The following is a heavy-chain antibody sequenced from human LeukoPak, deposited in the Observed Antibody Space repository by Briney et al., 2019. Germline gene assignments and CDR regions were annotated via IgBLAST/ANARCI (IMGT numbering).Heavy chain of an antibody. D-gene: IGHD6-13*01. CDR2: ISSSSSYI. V-gene: IGHV3-21*01. CDR3: ARDAAAAGTPYFDY. J-gene: IGHJ4*02. CDR1: GFTFSSYS. Sequence: SGGSLRLSCAASGFTFSSYSMNWVRQAPGKGLEWVSSISSSSSYIYYADSVKGRFTISRDNAKNSLYLQMNSLRAEDTAVYYCARDAAAAGTPYFDYWGQGTLVTVSS.